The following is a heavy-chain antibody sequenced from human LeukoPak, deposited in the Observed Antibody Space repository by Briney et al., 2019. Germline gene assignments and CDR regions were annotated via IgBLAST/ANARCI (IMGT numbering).Heavy chain of an antibody. Sequence: GGSLRLSCAASGFTFDDYGMSWVRHAPGKGLEWVSGINWNGGSTGYADSVKGRLTISRDNAKNSLYLQMNSLRAEDTALYHCARDLTGGSGSYYWYFDLWGRGTLVTVSS. D-gene: IGHD3-10*01. V-gene: IGHV3-20*01. CDR1: GFTFDDYG. J-gene: IGHJ2*01. CDR3: ARDLTGGSGSYYWYFDL. CDR2: INWNGGST.